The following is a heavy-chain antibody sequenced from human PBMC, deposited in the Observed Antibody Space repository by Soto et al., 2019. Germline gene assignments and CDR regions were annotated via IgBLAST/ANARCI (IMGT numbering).Heavy chain of an antibody. V-gene: IGHV4-38-2*02. J-gene: IGHJ5*02. CDR2: IYHSGST. CDR3: ARDTLGAARIYNWFDP. CDR1: GYSISSGYY. Sequence: SETLSLTCAVSGYSISSGYYWGWIRQPPGKGLEWIGSIYHSGSTYYNPSLKSRVTISVDTPKNQFSLKLSSATAADTAVYYCARDTLGAARIYNWFDPWGQGTLVTVSS. D-gene: IGHD6-6*01.